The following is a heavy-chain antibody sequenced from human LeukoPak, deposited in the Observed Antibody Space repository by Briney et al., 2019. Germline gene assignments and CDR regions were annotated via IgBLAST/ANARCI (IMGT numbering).Heavy chain of an antibody. V-gene: IGHV3-23*01. D-gene: IGHD2-2*01. CDR2: ISGSGGST. Sequence: GGSLRLSCAASGFTFSSYGMHWVRQAPGKGLEWVSAISGSGGSTYYADSVKGRFTISRDNSKNTLYLQMISLRAEDTAVYYCARVGGVVVPAARPKGLGYYYMDVWGKGTTVTVSS. CDR1: GFTFSSYG. CDR3: ARVGGVVVPAARPKGLGYYYMDV. J-gene: IGHJ6*03.